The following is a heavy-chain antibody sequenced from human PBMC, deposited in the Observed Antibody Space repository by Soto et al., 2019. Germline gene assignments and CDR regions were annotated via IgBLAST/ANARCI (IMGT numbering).Heavy chain of an antibody. CDR1: GYTFTSYD. V-gene: IGHV1-8*01. D-gene: IGHD2-2*01. J-gene: IGHJ5*02. CDR2: MNPNSGNT. Sequence: QVQLVQSGAEVKKPGASVKVSCKASGYTFTSYDINWVRQATGQGLEWMGWMNPNSGNTGYAQKFQGRVTMTRNTSISTAYMALSSLRSEDTAVYYCARRYCSSTSCSPSGFDPWGQGTLVTVSS. CDR3: ARRYCSSTSCSPSGFDP.